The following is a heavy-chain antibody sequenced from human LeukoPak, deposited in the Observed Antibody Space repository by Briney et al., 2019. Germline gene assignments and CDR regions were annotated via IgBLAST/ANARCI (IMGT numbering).Heavy chain of an antibody. J-gene: IGHJ5*02. CDR2: IKQDGSEK. V-gene: IGHV3-7*01. CDR1: GFTFSSYW. D-gene: IGHD4-11*01. Sequence: GGPLRLSCAASGFTFSSYWMSWVRQAPGKGLEWVANIKQDGSEKYYVDSVKGRFTISRDNAKNSLYLQMNSLRAEDTAVYYCARDGRSYSNYGVDWFDPWGQGTLVTVSS. CDR3: ARDGRSYSNYGVDWFDP.